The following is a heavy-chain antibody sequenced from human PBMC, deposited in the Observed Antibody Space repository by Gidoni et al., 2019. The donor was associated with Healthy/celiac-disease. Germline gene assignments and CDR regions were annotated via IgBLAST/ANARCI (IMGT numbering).Heavy chain of an antibody. D-gene: IGHD2-21*02. CDR1: RVSLSNARMG. V-gene: IGHV2-26*01. CDR3: AQVTPYNWFDP. J-gene: IGHJ5*02. Sequence: QVTLKESGPVLVKPTETLTLTCPVARVSLSNARMGVSWISQHPGKDLEWLAHIFSNAEKSYSTSLKSRLTISKDTFKSHVVLTMTNMDPVDTATYYCAQVTPYNWFDPWGQGTLVTLSA. CDR2: IFSNAEK.